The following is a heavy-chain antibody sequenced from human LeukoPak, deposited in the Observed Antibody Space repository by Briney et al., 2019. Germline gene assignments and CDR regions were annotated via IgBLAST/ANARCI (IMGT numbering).Heavy chain of an antibody. CDR2: ISWNSGSI. J-gene: IGHJ6*03. CDR3: ARGVSSSDYYYYYMDV. Sequence: GRSLRLSCAASGFIFDDYAMHWVRQAPGKGLEWVSGISWNSGSIGYADSVKGRFTVSRDNAKNTLYLQMNSLRAEDTAVYYCARGVSSSDYYYYYMDVWGKGTTVTVSS. D-gene: IGHD6-13*01. V-gene: IGHV3-9*01. CDR1: GFIFDDYA.